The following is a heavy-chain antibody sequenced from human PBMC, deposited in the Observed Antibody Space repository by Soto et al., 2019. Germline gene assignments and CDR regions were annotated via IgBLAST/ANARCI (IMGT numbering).Heavy chain of an antibody. D-gene: IGHD2-15*01. CDR2: INAGNGNT. J-gene: IGHJ5*02. V-gene: IGHV1-3*01. Sequence: ASVKVSCKASGYTFTSYAMHWVRQAPGQRLEWMGWINAGNGNTKYSQKFQGRVTITRDTSASTAYMELSSLRSEDTAVYYCARGLLLSGGKPNWFDPWGQGTLVTGLL. CDR3: ARGLLLSGGKPNWFDP. CDR1: GYTFTSYA.